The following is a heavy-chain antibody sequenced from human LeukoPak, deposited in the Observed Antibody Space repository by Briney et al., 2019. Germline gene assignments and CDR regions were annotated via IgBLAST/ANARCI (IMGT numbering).Heavy chain of an antibody. CDR3: ARDKGDFWSGSTNWFDP. D-gene: IGHD3-3*01. J-gene: IGHJ5*02. CDR2: IIPIFGTA. V-gene: IGHV1-69*05. CDR1: GGTFSSYA. Sequence: ASVKVSCKASGGTFSSYAISWVRQAPGQGLEWMGGIIPIFGTANYAQKFQGRVTITTDESTSTAYMELSSLRSEDTAVYYCARDKGDFWSGSTNWFDPWGQGTLVTVSS.